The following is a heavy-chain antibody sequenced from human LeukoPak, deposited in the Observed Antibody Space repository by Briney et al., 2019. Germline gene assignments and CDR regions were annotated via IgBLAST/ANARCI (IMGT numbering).Heavy chain of an antibody. V-gene: IGHV1-69*06. CDR2: IIPIFGTA. Sequence: ASVKVSCKASGGTFSNYAITWVRQAPGQGLEWMGGIIPIFGTANYAQKFRGRVTITADKSTRTAYMDLSSLRSEDTAVYYCASGTITMVRGVMKTNNWFDPWGQGTLVTVSS. CDR3: ASGTITMVRGVMKTNNWFDP. CDR1: GGTFSNYA. D-gene: IGHD3-10*01. J-gene: IGHJ5*02.